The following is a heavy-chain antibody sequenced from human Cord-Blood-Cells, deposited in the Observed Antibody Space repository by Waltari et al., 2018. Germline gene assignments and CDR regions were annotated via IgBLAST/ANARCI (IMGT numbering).Heavy chain of an antibody. J-gene: IGHJ3*02. CDR3: ARIRIVRAFDI. Sequence: EVQLVESGGGLVQPGGYLRLSCAASGFTFSGYWISWVRQAPGKGLEWVANIKQDGSEKYYVDSVKGRFTISRDNAKNSLYLQMNSLRAEDTAVYYCARIRIVRAFDIWGQGTMVTVSS. V-gene: IGHV3-7*01. CDR1: GFTFSGYW. CDR2: IKQDGSEK. D-gene: IGHD6-6*01.